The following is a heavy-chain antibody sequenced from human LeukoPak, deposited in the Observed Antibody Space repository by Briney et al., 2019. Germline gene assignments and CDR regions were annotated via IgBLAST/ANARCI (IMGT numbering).Heavy chain of an antibody. V-gene: IGHV4-61*02. CDR2: IYTSEST. D-gene: IGHD3-22*01. CDR1: GGSISSGSSY. J-gene: IGHJ4*02. Sequence: PSETLSLTCTVSGGSISSGSSYWSWLRQPAGKGLEWFGRIYTSESTNYNPSLKSRVTISVDTSKNQFSMKLSSVTAADTAVYYCAGSFRLDSSGYYRDYWGQGTLVTVSS. CDR3: AGSFRLDSSGYYRDY.